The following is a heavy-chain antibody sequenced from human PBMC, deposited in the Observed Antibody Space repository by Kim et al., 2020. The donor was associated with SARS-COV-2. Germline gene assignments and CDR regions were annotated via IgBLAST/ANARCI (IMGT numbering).Heavy chain of an antibody. J-gene: IGHJ3*02. Sequence: VERRVTISRDNSKNTLYLQMNSPRAEDTAVYYCARDRATYRGRGGAFDIWGQGTMVTVSS. V-gene: IGHV3-30*07. CDR3: ARDRATYRGRGGAFDI. D-gene: IGHD1-26*01.